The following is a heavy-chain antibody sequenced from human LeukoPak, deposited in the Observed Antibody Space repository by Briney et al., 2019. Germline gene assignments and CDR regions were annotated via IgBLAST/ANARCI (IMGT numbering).Heavy chain of an antibody. CDR1: GFTFSTYW. Sequence: GGSLRLSCAASGFTFSTYWMHWVRQVPGKGLVWVSRINSDESRTNYADSVKGRFTISRDNAKNTLYLHMNSLRAEDTAVYYCAKDRYSSGSDAFDIWGQGTMVTVSS. J-gene: IGHJ3*02. D-gene: IGHD6-19*01. CDR2: INSDESRT. V-gene: IGHV3-74*01. CDR3: AKDRYSSGSDAFDI.